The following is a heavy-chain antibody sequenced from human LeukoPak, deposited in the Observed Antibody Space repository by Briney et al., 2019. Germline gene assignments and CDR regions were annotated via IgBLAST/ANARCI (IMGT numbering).Heavy chain of an antibody. CDR2: ISTVSTYT. D-gene: IGHD6-25*01. V-gene: IGHV3-21*06. Sequence: GGSLRLSCAPSGFTFTDYSMNWVRQAPGKGLEWVASISTVSTYTFYADSVKGRFSISRDNVRNLLYLQMSSLGAEDTAVYYCARDGSGFYLYNYKDVWGKGTTVTVSS. CDR1: GFTFTDYS. J-gene: IGHJ6*03. CDR3: ARDGSGFYLYNYKDV.